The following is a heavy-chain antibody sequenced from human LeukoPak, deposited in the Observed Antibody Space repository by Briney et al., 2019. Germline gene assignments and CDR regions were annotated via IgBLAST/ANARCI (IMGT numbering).Heavy chain of an antibody. J-gene: IGHJ4*02. CDR2: IYHSGST. D-gene: IGHD3-22*01. CDR3: ARAFANYYDSSTFAELDY. CDR1: DVSISSSSYY. Sequence: SETLSLTCTVSDVSISSSSYYWGWIRQPPGKGLEWIGSIYHSGSTYYNPSLKSRVTISVDTSKNQFSLKLSSVTAADTAVYYCARAFANYYDSSTFAELDYWGQGTLVTVSS. V-gene: IGHV4-39*07.